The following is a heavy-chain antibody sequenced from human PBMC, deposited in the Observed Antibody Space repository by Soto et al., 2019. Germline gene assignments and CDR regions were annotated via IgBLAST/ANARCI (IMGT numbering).Heavy chain of an antibody. D-gene: IGHD3-22*01. CDR1: GFTFSSYW. Sequence: GGSLRLSCAASGFTFSSYWMSWVRQAPGKGLEWVANIKQDGSEKYYVDSVKGRFTISRDNAKNSLYLQMNSLRAEDTAVYYCARTKPYYYDSTGYFDYWGQGTLVTVSS. CDR3: ARTKPYYYDSTGYFDY. CDR2: IKQDGSEK. J-gene: IGHJ4*02. V-gene: IGHV3-7*05.